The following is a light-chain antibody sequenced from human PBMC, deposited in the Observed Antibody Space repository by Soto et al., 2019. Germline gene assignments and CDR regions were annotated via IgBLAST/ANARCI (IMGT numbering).Light chain of an antibody. CDR1: QSVGNN. CDR3: QQYNNWHFT. Sequence: EIVMTQSPATLSVSPGERATLSCRASQSVGNNLAWYRQKPGQAPGLLIYSASTRATGIPARFSGSGSGTEFTLTISSLQSEDFALYYCQQYNNWHFTFGPGTEVDIK. V-gene: IGKV3-15*01. J-gene: IGKJ3*01. CDR2: SAS.